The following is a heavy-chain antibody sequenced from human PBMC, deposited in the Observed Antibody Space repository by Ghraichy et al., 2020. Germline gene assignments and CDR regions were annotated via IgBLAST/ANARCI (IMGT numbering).Heavy chain of an antibody. J-gene: IGHJ4*02. Sequence: GGSLRLSCAASGFSFSSASMNWVRQAPGKGLEWISYISHTSATEYFADSVTGRFTISRDIANNSVYLQMDSLRDEDTAVDYCVREGGYSYGSLLNWGQGTLVTVS. V-gene: IGHV3-48*02. D-gene: IGHD5-18*01. CDR2: ISHTSATE. CDR3: VREGGYSYGSLLN. CDR1: GFSFSSAS.